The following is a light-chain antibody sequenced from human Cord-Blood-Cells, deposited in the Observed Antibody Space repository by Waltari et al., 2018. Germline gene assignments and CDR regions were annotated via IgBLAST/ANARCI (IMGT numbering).Light chain of an antibody. V-gene: IGLV1-40*01. Sequence: QSVLTQPPSVSGAPGQRVTISCTGSSSNIGAGYDVHWYQQLPGTAPKLPIYGNSKRPSGVPDRFSASKSGTSASLAITGLQAEDEADYYCQSYDSSLSVVFGGGTKLTVL. CDR1: SSNIGAGYD. CDR3: QSYDSSLSVV. CDR2: GNS. J-gene: IGLJ2*01.